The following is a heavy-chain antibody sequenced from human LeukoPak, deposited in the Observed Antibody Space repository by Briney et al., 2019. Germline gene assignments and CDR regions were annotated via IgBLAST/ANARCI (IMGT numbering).Heavy chain of an antibody. CDR1: GFNVNDLY. V-gene: IGHV3-53*01. CDR2: IYSGGST. CDR3: ATDTDNFSSASYVSV. D-gene: IGHD3-10*01. J-gene: IGHJ6*04. Sequence: GGSLRLSCAASGFNVNDLYMTWVRQAPGKGLDWVSTIYSGGSTSYADSVKGRFTISRDNSKNTLYLQMNNLRAEDTAKYYCATDTDNFSSASYVSVWGKGTTVTVSS.